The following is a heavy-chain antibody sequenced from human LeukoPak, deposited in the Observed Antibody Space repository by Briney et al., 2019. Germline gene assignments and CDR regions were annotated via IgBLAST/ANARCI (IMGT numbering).Heavy chain of an antibody. CDR1: GFTFTSYG. Sequence: ASVTVSFTASGFTFTSYGFNWVRRAPGQGLEWMGWISAYSDNTNFAQKFQDRVTMTTDTSTSTAYMELRSLRSDDTAVYYCARDGVEMATYYYYAMDVWGQGTTVTVSS. CDR2: ISAYSDNT. V-gene: IGHV1-18*04. D-gene: IGHD5-24*01. CDR3: ARDGVEMATYYYYAMDV. J-gene: IGHJ6*02.